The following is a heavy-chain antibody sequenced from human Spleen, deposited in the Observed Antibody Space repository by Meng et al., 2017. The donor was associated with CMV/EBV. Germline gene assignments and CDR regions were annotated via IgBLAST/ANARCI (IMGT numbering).Heavy chain of an antibody. Sequence: ASVKVSCKGSGYSFTSYWIGWVRQATGQGLEWMGWMNPNSGNTGYAQKFQGRVTMTRNTSISTAYMELSSLRSEDTAVYYCARGVTSGYGMDVWGQGTTVTVSS. J-gene: IGHJ6*02. D-gene: IGHD4-17*01. CDR1: GYSFTSYW. CDR3: ARGVTSGYGMDV. CDR2: MNPNSGNT. V-gene: IGHV1-8*02.